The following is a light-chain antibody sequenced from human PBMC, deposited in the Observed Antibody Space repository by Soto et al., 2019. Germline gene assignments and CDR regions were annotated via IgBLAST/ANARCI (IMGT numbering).Light chain of an antibody. CDR2: GAS. Sequence: EIVLTQSPGTLSLSPGERATLSCRASQSVSNNYLAWYQQKPGQAPRLLIFGASIRATGLPDRFSGGGSGTDFTLTISILEPEDFAVYYCQQYGSSPGTFGQGTKVDIK. CDR1: QSVSNNY. J-gene: IGKJ1*01. CDR3: QQYGSSPGT. V-gene: IGKV3-20*01.